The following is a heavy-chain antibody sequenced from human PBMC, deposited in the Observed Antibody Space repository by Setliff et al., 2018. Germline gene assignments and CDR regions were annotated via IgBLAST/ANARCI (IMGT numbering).Heavy chain of an antibody. CDR2: IYYTGDT. CDR3: ARQAGLRGYYGSNSLYYFDF. D-gene: IGHD3-10*01. V-gene: IGHV4-39*01. J-gene: IGHJ4*01. CDR1: NGSISISDFY. Sequence: PSETLSLTCTVSNGSISISDFYWGWIRQSPGKGLEWIGSIYYTGDTWYKQSLEGRVTISVDTSENQFSLGLTSVTAADTAVYYCARQAGLRGYYGSNSLYYFDFWGRGTLVTVSS.